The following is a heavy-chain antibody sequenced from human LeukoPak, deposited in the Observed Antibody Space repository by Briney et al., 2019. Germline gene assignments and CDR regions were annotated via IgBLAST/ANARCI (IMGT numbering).Heavy chain of an antibody. V-gene: IGHV3-73*01. J-gene: IGHJ6*03. Sequence: GGSLRLSCAASGFTFTGSAMHWVRQASGKGLEWVGRIRSKGDSYATAYAASVQGRFTISRDDSDNTAYLQMNSLKTEDTAVYYCTRHSTYHYGSAINYSYYYMDVWGKGTTVTVSS. CDR1: GFTFTGSA. CDR2: IRSKGDSYAT. CDR3: TRHSTYHYGSAINYSYYYMDV. D-gene: IGHD3-10*01.